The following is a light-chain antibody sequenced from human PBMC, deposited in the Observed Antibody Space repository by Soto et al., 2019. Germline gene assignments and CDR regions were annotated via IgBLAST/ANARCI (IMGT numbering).Light chain of an antibody. CDR3: QQSYTTPIT. CDR1: QSIKNY. V-gene: IGKV1-39*01. Sequence: DIQMTQSPSSLSASVGDIVTLTCRASQSIKNYLNWYQQKPGKAPKLLIYAAYSLQSGVTSRFSGSGSGTDFTITISSPQPEDFATYYCQQSYTTPITFGQGTKVDIK. CDR2: AAY. J-gene: IGKJ1*01.